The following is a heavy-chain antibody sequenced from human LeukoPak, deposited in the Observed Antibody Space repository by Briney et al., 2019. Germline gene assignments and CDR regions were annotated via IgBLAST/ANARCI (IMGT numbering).Heavy chain of an antibody. V-gene: IGHV3-7*01. D-gene: IGHD6-13*01. CDR3: AKEGYSSSWESLLDY. CDR1: GFIFSTYW. J-gene: IGHJ4*02. CDR2: MKGDGSEI. Sequence: PGGSLRLSCAASGFIFSTYWMTWVRQAPGKGLEWVANMKGDGSEIHYVESVKGRFTISRNNAKNSLYLQMNSLRVEDTAVYYCAKEGYSSSWESLLDYWGQGTLVTVSS.